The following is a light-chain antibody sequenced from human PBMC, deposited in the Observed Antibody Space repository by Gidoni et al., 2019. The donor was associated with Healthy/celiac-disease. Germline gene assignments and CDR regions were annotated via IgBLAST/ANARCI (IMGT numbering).Light chain of an antibody. CDR1: QSVSSN. V-gene: IGKV3-15*01. CDR3: QQYHNWPT. CDR2: GAS. Sequence: EIVMTQSPATLSVFPGERATLSCRASQSVSSNLAWYQQKPGQAPRLLIYGASTRATGIPARFSGRGSGTEFTLTISSLQSEDFAVYYCQQYHNWPTFGGGTKVEIK. J-gene: IGKJ4*01.